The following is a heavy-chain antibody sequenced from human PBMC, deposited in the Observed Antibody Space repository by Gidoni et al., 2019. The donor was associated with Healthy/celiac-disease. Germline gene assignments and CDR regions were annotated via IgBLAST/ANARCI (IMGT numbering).Heavy chain of an antibody. CDR3: ARHWPLFVY. CDR2: IYYSGIT. V-gene: IGHV4-39*01. J-gene: IGHJ4*02. Sequence: PPGKGLEWMGIIYYSGITSYNPSLKSRFTISVYTSKNQFSLKLGSVSSADTTVYYCARHWPLFVYWGQGTLVTVSS.